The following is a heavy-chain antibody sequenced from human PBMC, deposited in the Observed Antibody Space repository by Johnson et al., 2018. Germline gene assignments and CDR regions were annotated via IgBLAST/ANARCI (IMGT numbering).Heavy chain of an antibody. CDR2: ISSGSSTI. V-gene: IGHV3-11*04. CDR3: ARGYYYYYYMDV. CDR1: GFTFSDYY. Sequence: QVQLVQSGGGLVKPGGSLRLSCAASGFTFSDYYMSWIRQAPGKGLEWVSYISSGSSTIYYADSVKGRFTISRDNAKNSLYLQMNSLRDEDTAVYYCARGYYYYYYMDVWGKGTTVTVSS. J-gene: IGHJ6*03.